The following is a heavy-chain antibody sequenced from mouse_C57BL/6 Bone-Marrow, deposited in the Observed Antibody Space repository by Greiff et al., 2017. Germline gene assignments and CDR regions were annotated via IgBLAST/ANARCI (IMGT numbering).Heavy chain of an antibody. D-gene: IGHD1-1*01. CDR3: ARYYGSSYGY. J-gene: IGHJ2*01. V-gene: IGHV1-82*01. CDR1: GYAFSSSW. Sequence: LQESGPELVKPGASVKISCKASGYAFSSSWMNWVKQRPGKGLEWIGRIYPGDGDTNYNGKFKGKATLTADKSSSTAYMQLSSLTSEDSAVYFCARYYGSSYGYWGQGTTLTVSS. CDR2: IYPGDGDT.